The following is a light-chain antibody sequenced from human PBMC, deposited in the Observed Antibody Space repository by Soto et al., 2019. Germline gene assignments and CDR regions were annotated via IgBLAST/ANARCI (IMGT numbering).Light chain of an antibody. V-gene: IGLV2-14*03. CDR2: DVS. CDR3: SSYTTSGTVV. CDR1: SSDVGGYNY. Sequence: QSALTQPASVSGSPGQSITISCTGTSSDVGGYNYVSWYQQHPGKAPKLIIYDVSNRPSGVSNRFSASKSGNTASLTISGLQAEDDADYYCSSYTTSGTVVFGGGTKLTVL. J-gene: IGLJ2*01.